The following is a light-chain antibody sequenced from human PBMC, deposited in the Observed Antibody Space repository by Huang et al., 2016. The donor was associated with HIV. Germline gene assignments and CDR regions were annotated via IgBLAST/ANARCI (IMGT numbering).Light chain of an antibody. Sequence: DIQMTQFPTSLSASVGDRLSISCRSSQTISKYLNWYQQKPGRPPKLLISGTSSLQSGVPTRFSGSGSGTHFTLAITNRQPEDSATYYCQQSYSVPRTFGQGTKLEI. CDR1: QTISKY. J-gene: IGKJ2*01. CDR2: GTS. CDR3: QQSYSVPRT. V-gene: IGKV1-39*01.